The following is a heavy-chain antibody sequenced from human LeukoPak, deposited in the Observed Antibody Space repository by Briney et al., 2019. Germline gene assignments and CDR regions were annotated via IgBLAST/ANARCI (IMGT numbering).Heavy chain of an antibody. V-gene: IGHV3-23*01. J-gene: IGHJ5*02. CDR3: AKEPRESCSSSSCPNWLDP. Sequence: GGSLRLSCAASGFTFSSYAMSWVRQAPGKGLEWVSAVSASGGSTYYADSVKGRFTISRDNSKNTLHLQRNSLRAEDTVVYHCAKEPRESCSSSSCPNWLDPWGQGTLVTVSS. CDR1: GFTFSSYA. D-gene: IGHD2-2*01. CDR2: VSASGGST.